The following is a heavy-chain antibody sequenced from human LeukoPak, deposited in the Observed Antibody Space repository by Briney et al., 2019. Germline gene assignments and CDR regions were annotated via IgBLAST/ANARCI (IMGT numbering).Heavy chain of an antibody. CDR2: VSSDGSIK. CDR1: GFTFSSYG. D-gene: IGHD6-13*01. CDR3: ARGYSSSWLGYFDY. V-gene: IGHV3-30*03. Sequence: QPGRSLRLSCAASGFTFSSYGMHWVRQAPGKGLEWVAVVSSDGSIKYNADSVKGRFTISRDTSKNTVYLQMNSLGAEDTAFYYCARGYSSSWLGYFDYWGQGTLVTVSS. J-gene: IGHJ4*02.